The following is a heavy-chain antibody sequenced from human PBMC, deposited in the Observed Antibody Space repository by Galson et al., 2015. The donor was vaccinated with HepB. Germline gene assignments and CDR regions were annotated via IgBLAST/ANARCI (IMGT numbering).Heavy chain of an antibody. CDR1: GFTFSSYA. CDR2: ISGSGGST. CDR3: AKDLFSSGEKGDTG. Sequence: SLRLSCAASGFTFSSYAMSWVRQAPGKGLEWVSAISGSGGSTYYADSVKGRFTISRDNSKNTLYLQMNSLRAEGTAVYYCAKDLFSSGEKGDTGWGQGTLVTVSS. V-gene: IGHV3-23*01. J-gene: IGHJ4*02. D-gene: IGHD3-22*01.